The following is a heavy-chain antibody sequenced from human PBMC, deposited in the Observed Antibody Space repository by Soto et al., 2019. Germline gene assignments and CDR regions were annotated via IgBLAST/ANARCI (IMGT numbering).Heavy chain of an antibody. D-gene: IGHD6-13*01. V-gene: IGHV1-18*01. CDR2: ISAYNGNT. CDR3: ARDPQGRYSSSFDY. CDR1: GYTFTSYG. Sequence: ASVKVSCKASGYTFTSYGISWVRQAPGQGLEWMGWISAYNGNTNYAQKLQGRVTMTTDTSTSTAYMELRSLRSDDTAVYYCARDPQGRYSSSFDYWGQGTLVTVSS. J-gene: IGHJ4*02.